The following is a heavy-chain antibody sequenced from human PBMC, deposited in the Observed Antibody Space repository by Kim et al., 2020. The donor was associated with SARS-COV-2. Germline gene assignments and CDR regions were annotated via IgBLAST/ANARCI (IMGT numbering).Heavy chain of an antibody. CDR2: INPCGGST. J-gene: IGHJ6*01. D-gene: IGHD2-2*01. CDR1: GYTFTSYY. CDR3: ASPFHSFSSTSCYGFYYYG. V-gene: IGHV1-46*01. Sequence: ASVKVSCKASGYTFTSYYMHWVRQAPGQGLEWMGIINPCGGSTRYAQKFQGRVTMTRDTSTTTVYMDLSSLTSEDTALYYCASPFHSFSSTSCYGFYYYG.